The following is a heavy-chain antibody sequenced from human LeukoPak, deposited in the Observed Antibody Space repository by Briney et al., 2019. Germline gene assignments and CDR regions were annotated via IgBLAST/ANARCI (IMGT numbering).Heavy chain of an antibody. CDR1: GYTLTDLS. Sequence: ASVKVSCKVSGYTLTDLSMHWVRQAPGKGLEWMGGFDPEDGETIYAQKFQGRVTMTEDTSTDTAYMELSRLRSEDTAVYYCSTVRGGGYNVGDYWGQETLVTVSS. D-gene: IGHD5-24*01. J-gene: IGHJ4*02. CDR2: FDPEDGET. CDR3: STVRGGGYNVGDY. V-gene: IGHV1-24*01.